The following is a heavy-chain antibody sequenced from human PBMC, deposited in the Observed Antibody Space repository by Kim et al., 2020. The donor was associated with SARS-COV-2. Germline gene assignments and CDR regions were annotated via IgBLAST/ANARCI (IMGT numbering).Heavy chain of an antibody. CDR3: EKDTETYYYGSGSGGVGY. CDR2: ISWNSGSI. Sequence: GGSLRLSCAASGFTFDDYAMHWVRQAPGKGLEWVSGISWNSGSIGYADSVKGRFTISRDNAKNSLYLQMNSLRAEDTALYYCEKDTETYYYGSGSGGVGYWGQGTLVTVSS. J-gene: IGHJ4*02. D-gene: IGHD3-10*01. V-gene: IGHV3-9*01. CDR1: GFTFDDYA.